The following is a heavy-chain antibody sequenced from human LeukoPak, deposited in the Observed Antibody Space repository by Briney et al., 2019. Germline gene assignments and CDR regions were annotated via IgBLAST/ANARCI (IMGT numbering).Heavy chain of an antibody. J-gene: IGHJ4*02. CDR2: INPNSGGT. V-gene: IGHV1-2*02. Sequence: GASVKVSCKASGYTFTGYYMHWVRQAPGQGLEWMGWINPNSGGTNYAQKFQGRVTMTRDTSIGTAYMELSRLRSDDTAVYYCAKDYYGSGSYYNSDYWGQGTLVTVSS. CDR1: GYTFTGYY. D-gene: IGHD3-10*01. CDR3: AKDYYGSGSYYNSDY.